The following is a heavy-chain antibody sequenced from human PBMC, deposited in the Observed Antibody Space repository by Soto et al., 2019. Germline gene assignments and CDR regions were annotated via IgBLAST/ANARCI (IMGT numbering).Heavy chain of an antibody. CDR1: GYTFTSYA. Sequence: DSVKVSCKASGYTFTSYAMHWVRQAPGQRLEWMGWINAGNGNTKYSQKFQGRVTITRDTSASTAYMELSSLRSEDTAVYYCARGADGYSYGYHYWGQGTLVTVSS. CDR3: ARGADGYSYGYHY. D-gene: IGHD5-18*01. V-gene: IGHV1-3*01. J-gene: IGHJ4*02. CDR2: INAGNGNT.